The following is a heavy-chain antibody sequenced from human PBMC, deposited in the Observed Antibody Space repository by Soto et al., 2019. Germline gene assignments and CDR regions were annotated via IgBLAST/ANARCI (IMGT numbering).Heavy chain of an antibody. CDR2: IYDSGST. Sequence: QVQLQESGPGLVKSSETLSLTCTVTGGSISSYYWSWIRRPPGKGLEWIGHIYDSGSTNYNPSLGSRVTISLDTSTNQFSLKFSSVTAADTAVYYCARAQPFEFHNWFDPWGQGTLVSVSA. CDR3: ARAQPFEFHNWFDP. V-gene: IGHV4-59*13. CDR1: GGSISSYY. J-gene: IGHJ5*02. D-gene: IGHD3-10*01.